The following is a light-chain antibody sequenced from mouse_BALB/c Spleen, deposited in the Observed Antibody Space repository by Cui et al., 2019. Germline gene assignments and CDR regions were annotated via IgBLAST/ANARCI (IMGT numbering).Light chain of an antibody. CDR2: YGT. J-gene: IGKJ5*01. V-gene: IGKV6-32*01. CDR3: QQGYNFPHT. CDR1: QSVGND. Sequence: SIVMTQTPRCLRVSAGEKVTINCKASQSVGNDVGWYQQKPGQPPKLLIYYGTNRYPGVPDRFTGSGYGTDFTFTISNVQAEDLAVYFCQQGYNFPHTFGGGTKLELK.